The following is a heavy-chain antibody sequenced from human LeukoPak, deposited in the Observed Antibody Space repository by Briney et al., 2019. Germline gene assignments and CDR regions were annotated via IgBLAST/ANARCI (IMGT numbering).Heavy chain of an antibody. J-gene: IGHJ4*02. Sequence: SQTLSLTCTVSGGSISSSSYYWGWIRQPPGKGLEWIGSIYYSGSTYYNPSLKSRVTIPVDTSKNQFSLKLSSVTAADTAVYYCARYRWGGYSSSEPMPSQDYWGQGTLVTVSS. D-gene: IGHD6-6*01. CDR2: IYYSGST. CDR3: ARYRWGGYSSSEPMPSQDY. CDR1: GGSISSSSYY. V-gene: IGHV4-39*01.